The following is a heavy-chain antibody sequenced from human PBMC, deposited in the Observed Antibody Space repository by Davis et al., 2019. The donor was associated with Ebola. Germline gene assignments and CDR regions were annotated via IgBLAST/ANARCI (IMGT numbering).Heavy chain of an antibody. D-gene: IGHD6-13*01. CDR1: GGSISSSSYY. CDR2: INHSGST. V-gene: IGHV4-39*07. CDR3: ARLGYSSSWPFDY. Sequence: SETLSLTCTVSGGSISSSSYYWSWIRQPPGKGLEWIGEINHSGSTNYNPSLKSRVTISVDTSKNQFSLKLSSVTAADTAVYYCARLGYSSSWPFDYWGQGTLVTVSS. J-gene: IGHJ4*02.